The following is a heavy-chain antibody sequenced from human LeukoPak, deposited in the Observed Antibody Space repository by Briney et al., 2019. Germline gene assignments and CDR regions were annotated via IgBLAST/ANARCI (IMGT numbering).Heavy chain of an antibody. CDR1: GYSFTSYG. J-gene: IGHJ4*02. CDR2: ISAYNGNT. D-gene: IGHD3-9*01. Sequence: GESLKISCKGSGYSFTSYGIRWVRQAPGQGLEWMGWISAYNGNTNYAHKLQGRVTMTTDTSTSTAYMELRSLRSDDTAVYYCARAHVLRYFDWLLQKEPFDYWGQGTLVTVSS. V-gene: IGHV1-18*01. CDR3: ARAHVLRYFDWLLQKEPFDY.